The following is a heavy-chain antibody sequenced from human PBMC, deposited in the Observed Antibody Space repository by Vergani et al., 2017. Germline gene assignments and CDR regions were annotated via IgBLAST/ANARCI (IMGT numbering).Heavy chain of an antibody. Sequence: QVQLVQSGAEVKKPGSSVKVSCKASGGTFSSYPISWVRQAPGQGLEWMGRIIPIFGTANYAQKFQGRVTITADESTSTAYMELSSLRSEDTAVYYCARVKVGTTGGFYYFYDMDVWGQGTTVTVSS. D-gene: IGHD1-1*01. J-gene: IGHJ6*02. CDR1: GGTFSSYP. CDR3: ARVKVGTTGGFYYFYDMDV. CDR2: IIPIFGTA. V-gene: IGHV1-69*13.